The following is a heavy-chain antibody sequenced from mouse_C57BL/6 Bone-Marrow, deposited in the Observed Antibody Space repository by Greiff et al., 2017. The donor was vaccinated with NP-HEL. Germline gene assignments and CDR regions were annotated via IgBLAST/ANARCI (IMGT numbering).Heavy chain of an antibody. J-gene: IGHJ2*01. CDR1: GFNIKDDY. V-gene: IGHV14-4*01. CDR3: TRRYYGSSLDY. CDR2: IDPENGDT. D-gene: IGHD1-1*01. Sequence: EVQLQQSGAELVRPGASVKLSCTASGFNIKDDYMHWVKQRPEQGLEWIGWIDPENGDTEYASKFQGKATITADTHSNTAYLQLSSLTSEDTAVYYCTRRYYGSSLDYWGQGTTLTVSS.